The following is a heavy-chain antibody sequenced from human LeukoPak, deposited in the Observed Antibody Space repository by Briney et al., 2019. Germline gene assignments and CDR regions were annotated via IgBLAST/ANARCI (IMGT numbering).Heavy chain of an antibody. Sequence: PSETLSLTCTVSGGSISSGTYYWGWIRQPAGKGLEWIGRIYTSGSTNYNPSLKSRVTISVDTSKNQFSLKLSSVTAADTAVYYCARRTIRGVIISVHWFDPWGQGTLVTVSS. CDR1: GGSISSGTYY. J-gene: IGHJ5*02. CDR2: IYTSGST. D-gene: IGHD3-10*01. V-gene: IGHV4-61*02. CDR3: ARRTIRGVIISVHWFDP.